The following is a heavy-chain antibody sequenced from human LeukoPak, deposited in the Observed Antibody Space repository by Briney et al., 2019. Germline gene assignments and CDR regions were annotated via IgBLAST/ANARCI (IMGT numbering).Heavy chain of an antibody. CDR3: ARGIAAAFDY. J-gene: IGHJ4*02. V-gene: IGHV3-23*01. CDR1: GFTFSNYA. Sequence: GGSLRLSCAASGFTFSNYAMSWVRQAPGRGLEWVSVISGSGGRTYYADSVKGRFTISRDNSRNTVYLQMTSLRAEDTAVYYCARGIAAAFDYWGQGTLVTASS. CDR2: ISGSGGRT. D-gene: IGHD6-13*01.